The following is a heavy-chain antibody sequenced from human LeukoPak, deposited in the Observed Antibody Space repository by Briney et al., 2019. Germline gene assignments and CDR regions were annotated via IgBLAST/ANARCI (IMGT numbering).Heavy chain of an antibody. D-gene: IGHD5-18*01. CDR3: ARGSYVKSFDY. CDR2: IYYSGST. Sequence: SETLSLTCTVSGGSISSYYWSWIRQPPGKGLEWIGYIYYSGSTNYNPSLKSRVTISVDTSKNQFSLKLSSVTAADTAVYYCARGSYVKSFDYWGQGTLVTVSS. CDR1: GGSISSYY. V-gene: IGHV4-59*01. J-gene: IGHJ4*02.